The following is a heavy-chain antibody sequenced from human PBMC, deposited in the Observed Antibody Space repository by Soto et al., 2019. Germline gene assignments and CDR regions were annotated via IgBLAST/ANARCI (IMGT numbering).Heavy chain of an antibody. D-gene: IGHD1-26*01. J-gene: IGHJ4*02. CDR2: VGDSGVRT. Sequence: EVQLLESGGGLVQPGRSLRLSCEASGFIFSAYVMTWVRQAPGKGLEWVSAVGDSGVRTYYADSVKGRFTISRDNSKNTLSLQMDSLRAEDTAVYYCASGRGGATLDFWGQGTLVTVSS. CDR3: ASGRGGATLDF. CDR1: GFIFSAYV. V-gene: IGHV3-23*01.